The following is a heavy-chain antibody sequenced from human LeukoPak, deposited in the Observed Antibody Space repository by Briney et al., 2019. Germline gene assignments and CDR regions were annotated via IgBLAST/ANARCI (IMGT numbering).Heavy chain of an antibody. CDR3: ARDRGYWSGGSCYSPDSFYYGMDV. J-gene: IGHJ6*02. V-gene: IGHV3-53*01. Sequence: GGSLRLSCAASGFTFSSYAMSWVRQAPGKGLEWVSVFYSGGSTYYADSVKGRFTISRDNSKNTLYLQMNSLRAEDTAVYYCARDRGYWSGGSCYSPDSFYYGMDVWGQGTTVTVSS. D-gene: IGHD2-15*01. CDR1: GFTFSSYA. CDR2: FYSGGST.